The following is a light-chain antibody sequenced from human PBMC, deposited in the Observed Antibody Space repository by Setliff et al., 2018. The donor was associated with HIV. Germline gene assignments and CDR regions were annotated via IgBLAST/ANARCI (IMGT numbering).Light chain of an antibody. Sequence: QSALTQPASVSGSTGQSITISCTGASSDVGDYNYFSWYQQHPGKAPKLMIYGVTNRPSGISNRFSGSKSGDTASLTISGLQAEDEADYYCSSYTSSDTPYVFGTGTKSPS. J-gene: IGLJ1*01. CDR1: SSDVGDYNY. V-gene: IGLV2-14*01. CDR2: GVT. CDR3: SSYTSSDTPYV.